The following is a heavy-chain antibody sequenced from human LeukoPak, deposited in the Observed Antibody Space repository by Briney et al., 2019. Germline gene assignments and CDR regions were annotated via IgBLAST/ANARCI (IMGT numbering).Heavy chain of an antibody. D-gene: IGHD3-10*02. Sequence: GGSLRLSCAASGFTFDDYGMTWVRQAPGKGLEWVSGINWNGGSTGYADSVKGRFTISRDNSKNSLYLQMNSLRAEDTAVYYCAELGITMIGGVWGKGTTVTISS. V-gene: IGHV3-20*04. CDR2: INWNGGST. J-gene: IGHJ6*04. CDR3: AELGITMIGGV. CDR1: GFTFDDYG.